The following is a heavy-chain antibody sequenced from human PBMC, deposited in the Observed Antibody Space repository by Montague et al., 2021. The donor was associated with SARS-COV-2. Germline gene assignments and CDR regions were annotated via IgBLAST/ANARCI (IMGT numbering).Heavy chain of an antibody. D-gene: IGHD2-8*01. CDR2: INQDGGEK. V-gene: IGHV3-7*01. CDR3: ATFKYCTTSTCAVEPYYYYYSGMDV. CDR1: GFGFSRYW. Sequence: SRRLSCAASGFGFSRYWMTWVRQAPGKGLEWMANINQDGGEKYYVDSVKGRFTVSRDNAKNSLYLQLNSLRDEDTAVYYCATFKYCTTSTCAVEPYYYYYSGMDVWGQGTTVTVSS. J-gene: IGHJ6*02.